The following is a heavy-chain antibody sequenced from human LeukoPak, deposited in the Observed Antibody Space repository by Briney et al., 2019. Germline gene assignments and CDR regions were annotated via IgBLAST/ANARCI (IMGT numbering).Heavy chain of an antibody. CDR3: ARGGVDIVATMSGNWFDP. V-gene: IGHV4-31*03. CDR1: GGSISSGGYY. CDR2: IYYSGST. Sequence: PSETLSLTCTVSGGSISSGGYYWSWIRQHPGKGLEWIGYIYYSGSTYYNPSLKSRVTISVDTSKNQFSLKLSSVTAADTAVYYCARGGVDIVATMSGNWFDPWGQGTLVTVSS. D-gene: IGHD5-12*01. J-gene: IGHJ5*02.